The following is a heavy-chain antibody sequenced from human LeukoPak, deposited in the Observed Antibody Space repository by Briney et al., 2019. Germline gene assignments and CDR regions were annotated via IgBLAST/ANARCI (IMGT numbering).Heavy chain of an antibody. J-gene: IGHJ4*02. Sequence: GRSLRLSCAASEFTVSTNYMIWVSQAPGKGLEWASAIYAGGDTYYADSVRGRFIISRDNSENTLYIQMTSLRADDTAVYYCARIYPTDNWGQGTLVTVSS. CDR2: IYAGGDT. D-gene: IGHD2-15*01. CDR1: EFTVSTNY. V-gene: IGHV3-53*01. CDR3: ARIYPTDN.